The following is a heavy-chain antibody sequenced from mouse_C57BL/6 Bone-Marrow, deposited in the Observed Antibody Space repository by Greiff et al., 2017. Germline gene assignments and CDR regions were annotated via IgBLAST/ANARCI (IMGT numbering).Heavy chain of an antibody. CDR3: ARRITTVVAHFDV. CDR1: GYAFSSSW. V-gene: IGHV1-82*01. Sequence: QVHVKQSGPELVKPGASVKISCKASGYAFSSSWMTWVKQRPGKGLEWIGRIYPGDGDTNYNGTFKGKATLTAYKSSSTAYMQLSSLTSEDSAVYFCARRITTVVAHFDVWGKGTTRTVSS. CDR2: IYPGDGDT. D-gene: IGHD1-1*01. J-gene: IGHJ2*01.